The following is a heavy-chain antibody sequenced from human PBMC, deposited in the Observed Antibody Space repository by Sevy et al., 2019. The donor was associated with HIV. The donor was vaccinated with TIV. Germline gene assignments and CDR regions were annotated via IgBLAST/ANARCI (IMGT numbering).Heavy chain of an antibody. J-gene: IGHJ6*02. V-gene: IGHV3-53*01. Sequence: GGSLRLSCAASGFTVSSNYMSWVRQAPGKGLEWVSVIYSGGSTYYADSVKGRFTNSRDNSKNTLYLQMNSLRAEDTAVYYCAREISHDGPYYYGIDVWGQGTTVTVSS. CDR3: AREISHDGPYYYGIDV. CDR1: GFTVSSNY. CDR2: IYSGGST. D-gene: IGHD1-1*01.